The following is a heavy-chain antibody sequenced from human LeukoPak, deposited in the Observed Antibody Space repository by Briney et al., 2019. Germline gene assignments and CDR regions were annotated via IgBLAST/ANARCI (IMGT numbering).Heavy chain of an antibody. V-gene: IGHV1-18*01. CDR3: ARVLGLGVVVVITDNWFDP. CDR1: GYTFTRYG. J-gene: IGHJ5*02. D-gene: IGHD3-22*01. CDR2: VSGYNHNT. Sequence: AASVKVSCKASGYTFTRYGVSWVRQAPGQGLEWVGWVSGYNHNTNYAHKLQGRVTMTTDTSTSTAYMELRSLRSDDTAVYYCARVLGLGVVVVITDNWFDPWGQGTLVTVSS.